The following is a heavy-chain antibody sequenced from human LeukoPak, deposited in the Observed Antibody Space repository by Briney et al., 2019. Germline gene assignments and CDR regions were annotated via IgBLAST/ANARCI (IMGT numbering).Heavy chain of an antibody. CDR3: ARAGVANPTYYYYYGMDV. J-gene: IGHJ6*02. CDR1: GGSISSYY. V-gene: IGHV4-59*01. CDR2: IYYSGST. Sequence: PSETLSLTCAVSGGSISSYYWSWIRQPPGKGLEWIGYIYYSGSTNYNPSLKSRVTISVDTSKNQFSLKLSSVTAADTAVYYCARAGVANPTYYYYYGMDVWGQGTTVTVSS. D-gene: IGHD2-15*01.